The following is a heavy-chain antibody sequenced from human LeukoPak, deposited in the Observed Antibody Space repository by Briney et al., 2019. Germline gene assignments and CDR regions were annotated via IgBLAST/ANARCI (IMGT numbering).Heavy chain of an antibody. V-gene: IGHV3-74*01. CDR3: AKGDTTVTTHYFDY. D-gene: IGHD4-17*01. Sequence: GGSLRLSCVASGFTLRSYWMHWVRQVPGKGLMWVSRINSDGSSTDYADSVKGRFTISRDNSKNTLYLQMNSLRAEDTAVYYCAKGDTTVTTHYFDYWGQGTLVTVSS. CDR1: GFTLRSYW. J-gene: IGHJ4*02. CDR2: INSDGSST.